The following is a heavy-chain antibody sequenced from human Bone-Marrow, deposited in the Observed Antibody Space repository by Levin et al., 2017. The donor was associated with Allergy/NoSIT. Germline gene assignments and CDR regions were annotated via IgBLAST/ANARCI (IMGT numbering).Heavy chain of an antibody. V-gene: IGHV5-51*01. J-gene: IGHJ4*02. CDR3: TAGGYCSSTSCYPFDY. CDR1: GYSFTSYW. D-gene: IGHD2-2*01. Sequence: ASVKVSCKGSGYSFTSYWIGWVRQMPGKGLEWMGIIYPGDSDTRYSPSFQGQVTISADKSISTAYLQWSSLKASDTAMYYCTAGGYCSSTSCYPFDYWGQGTLVTVSS. CDR2: IYPGDSDT.